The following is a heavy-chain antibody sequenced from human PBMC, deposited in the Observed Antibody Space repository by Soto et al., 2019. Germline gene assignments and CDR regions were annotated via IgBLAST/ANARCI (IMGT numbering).Heavy chain of an antibody. CDR1: GASITYGAYS. CDR3: ARGGGFASFDY. D-gene: IGHD3-10*01. V-gene: IGHV4-30-2*01. CDR2: INHLETT. Sequence: QLQLHMSGSGLVKPSQTLSLTCTVSGASITYGAYSWSWIRQTPGKGLEWIGYINHLETTFYNPSFESPLTLSIDRTKNHFALNPKSISAADRAVYFCARGGGFASFDYWGQGILVTVSS. J-gene: IGHJ4*02.